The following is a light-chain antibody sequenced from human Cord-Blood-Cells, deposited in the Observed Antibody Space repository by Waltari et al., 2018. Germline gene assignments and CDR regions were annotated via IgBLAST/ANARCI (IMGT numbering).Light chain of an antibody. Sequence: QSALTQPASVSGSPGQSITISCTGTSSDVGSYNLVSWYQQHPGKAPKLMIYEGSKRPLGVSHPSSGSKARHTASLTISGLQAEDGADYYCCSYSGSSTYVFGTGTKVTVL. V-gene: IGLV2-23*01. CDR3: CSYSGSSTYV. J-gene: IGLJ1*01. CDR2: EGS. CDR1: SSDVGSYNL.